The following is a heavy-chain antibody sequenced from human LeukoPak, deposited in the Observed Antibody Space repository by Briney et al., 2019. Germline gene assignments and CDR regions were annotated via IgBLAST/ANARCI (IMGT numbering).Heavy chain of an antibody. Sequence: SDTLSLTCAVYGVSFSGYYLNWIPHPPGKRLQWIEEINHNESTNYNPSLKSRVTISVDTSKDQFSLKLSSVTAADTAVYYCARGHYYDSSGYPHVIEDYWGQGTLVTVSS. V-gene: IGHV4-34*01. D-gene: IGHD3-22*01. J-gene: IGHJ4*02. CDR1: GVSFSGYY. CDR3: ARGHYYDSSGYPHVIEDY. CDR2: INHNEST.